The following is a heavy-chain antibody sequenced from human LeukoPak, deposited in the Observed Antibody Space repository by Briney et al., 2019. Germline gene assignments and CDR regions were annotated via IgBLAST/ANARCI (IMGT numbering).Heavy chain of an antibody. V-gene: IGHV4-59*01. CDR3: ARIGYCSGGSCRRNYYYYMDV. D-gene: IGHD2-15*01. CDR1: GGSFSGYY. J-gene: IGHJ6*03. CDR2: IYYSGST. Sequence: SETLSLTCAVYGGSFSGYYWSWIRQPPGKGLEWIGYIYYSGSTNYNPSLKSRVTISVDTSKNQFSLKLSSVTAADTAVYYCARIGYCSGGSCRRNYYYYMDVWGKGTTVTVSS.